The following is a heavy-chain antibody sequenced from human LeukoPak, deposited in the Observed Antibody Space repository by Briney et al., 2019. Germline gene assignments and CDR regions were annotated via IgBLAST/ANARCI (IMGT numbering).Heavy chain of an antibody. D-gene: IGHD3-10*02. CDR2: IIPIFGTA. V-gene: IGHV1-69*05. CDR1: GGTFISYA. Sequence: GASVKVSCKASGGTFISYAISWVRQAPGQGLEWMGGIIPIFGTANYAQKFQGRVTITTDESTSTAYMELSSLRSEDTAVYYCARNVVHMSYFDYWGQGTLVTVSS. CDR3: ARNVVHMSYFDY. J-gene: IGHJ4*02.